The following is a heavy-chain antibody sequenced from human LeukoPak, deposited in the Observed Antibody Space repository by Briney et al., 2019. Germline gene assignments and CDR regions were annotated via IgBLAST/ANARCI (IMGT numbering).Heavy chain of an antibody. D-gene: IGHD3-16*01. CDR2: ISSSSSTI. J-gene: IGHJ4*02. CDR3: ARGKKKAMITFGGIIIPPFDY. V-gene: IGHV3-48*02. CDR1: GFTFSTYS. Sequence: GGSLRLSCAASGFTFSTYSMNWVRQAPGKGLEWGSYISSSSSTIYYADSVKGRFTISRDNAKNSLYLQMNSLRDEDTAVFYCARGKKKAMITFGGIIIPPFDYWGQGTLVTVSS.